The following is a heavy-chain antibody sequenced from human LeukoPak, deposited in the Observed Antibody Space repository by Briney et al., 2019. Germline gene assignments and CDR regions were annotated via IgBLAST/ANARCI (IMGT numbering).Heavy chain of an antibody. V-gene: IGHV3-9*01. CDR3: AKSLLYYDFWSGHDY. CDR2: ISWNSGSI. CDR1: GFTFDDYA. J-gene: IGHJ4*02. Sequence: GGSLRLSCAASGFTFDDYAMPWVRQAPGKGLEWVSGISWNSGSIGYADSVKGRFTISRDNAKNSLYLQMNSLRAEDTALYYCAKSLLYYDFWSGHDYWGQGTLVTVSS. D-gene: IGHD3-3*01.